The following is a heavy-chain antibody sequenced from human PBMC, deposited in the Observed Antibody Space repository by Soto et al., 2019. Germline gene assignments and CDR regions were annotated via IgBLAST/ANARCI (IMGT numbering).Heavy chain of an antibody. D-gene: IGHD2-21*02. V-gene: IGHV3-74*01. Sequence: PWWSLRLSCSASVFTFNTWMHWVRQAPGEGLVWVSSIDSDGSITSYADSVKGRFTISRDNAKNTLYLQMNSLRAEDTAVYYCATLGLQQAFWGQGTLVTVSS. CDR2: IDSDGSIT. J-gene: IGHJ4*02. CDR1: VFTFNTW. CDR3: ATLGLQQAF.